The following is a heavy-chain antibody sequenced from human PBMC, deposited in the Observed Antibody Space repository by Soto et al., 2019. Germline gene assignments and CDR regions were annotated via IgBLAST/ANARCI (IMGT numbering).Heavy chain of an antibody. V-gene: IGHV1-8*01. Sequence: ASVKVSCKASGYTFTSYDINWVRQATGQGLEWMGWMNPNSGNTGYAQKFQGRVTMTRNTSISTAYMELSSLRSEDTAVYYCAKARILTGYYPPRDFDYWGQGTLVTVSS. CDR1: GYTFTSYD. CDR2: MNPNSGNT. J-gene: IGHJ4*02. D-gene: IGHD3-9*01. CDR3: AKARILTGYYPPRDFDY.